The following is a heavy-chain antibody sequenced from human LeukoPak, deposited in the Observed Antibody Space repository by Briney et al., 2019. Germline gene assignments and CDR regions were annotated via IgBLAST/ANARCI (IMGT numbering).Heavy chain of an antibody. J-gene: IGHJ4*02. V-gene: IGHV3-53*01. CDR2: IYSGGST. CDR1: GFTVSRNY. CDR3: TRGSPILRGRPFDY. D-gene: IGHD3-10*01. Sequence: GGSLRPSCAASGFTVSRNYMNWVRQAPGKGLEWVSVIYSGGSTYYADSVKGRFTISRDNSKNTLYFQMNSLRAEDTAFYYCTRGSPILRGRPFDYWGQGTLVTVSS.